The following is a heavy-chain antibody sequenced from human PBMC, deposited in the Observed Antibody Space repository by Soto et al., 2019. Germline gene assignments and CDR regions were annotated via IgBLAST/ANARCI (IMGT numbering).Heavy chain of an antibody. CDR1: GGSISSGYYY. CDR3: ARENDYGDPSTYNWFDP. Sequence: SETLSLTCTVSGGSISSGYYYWSWIRQPPGKGLEWIGYIYYSGSTYYNPSLKSRVTISVDTSKNQFSLKLSSVTAADTAVYYCARENDYGDPSTYNWFDPWGQGTLVTVS. J-gene: IGHJ5*02. CDR2: IYYSGST. V-gene: IGHV4-30-4*01. D-gene: IGHD4-17*01.